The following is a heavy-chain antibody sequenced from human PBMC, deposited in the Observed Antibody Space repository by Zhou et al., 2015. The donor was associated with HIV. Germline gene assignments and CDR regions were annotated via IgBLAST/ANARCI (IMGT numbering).Heavy chain of an antibody. D-gene: IGHD2-15*01. Sequence: QVQLVQSGAEVKKPGSSVKVSCKASGGTFNTNEISWVRQAPGQGLEWMGGIIPLIDTPYYAQKFQARVTITADKSTNTVHLELHSLISDDTAIYYCARDDSIRGTSRHSLPFGHWGQGTRVSVYS. CDR1: GGTFNTNE. V-gene: IGHV1-69*06. CDR2: IIPLIDTP. CDR3: ARDDSIRGTSRHSLPFGH. J-gene: IGHJ4*02.